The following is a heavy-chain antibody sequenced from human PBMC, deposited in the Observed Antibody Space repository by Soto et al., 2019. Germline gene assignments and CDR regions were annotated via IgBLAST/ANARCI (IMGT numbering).Heavy chain of an antibody. D-gene: IGHD3-22*01. CDR3: ARDQNFFDSSGYYDH. V-gene: IGHV1-18*04. CDR2: ISPYNGNT. CDR1: GYTFVSYG. J-gene: IGHJ5*02. Sequence: QIQLVQSAAEVKKPGASVKVSCKTSGYTFVSYGISWVRQAPGQGLEWMGWISPYNGNTNFAQRYRGRVILTTDTSTDIVYMELGSLKSDATALYYCARDQNFFDSSGYYDHWGQGTLITVSS.